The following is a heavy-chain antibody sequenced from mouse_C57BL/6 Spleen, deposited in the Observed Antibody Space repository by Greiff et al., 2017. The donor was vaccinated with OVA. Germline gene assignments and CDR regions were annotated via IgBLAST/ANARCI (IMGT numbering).Heavy chain of an antibody. CDR2: INYDGSST. D-gene: IGHD1-1*01. CDR3: ARAPYYGSPNWYFDV. Sequence: EVKLVESEGGLVQPGSSMKLSCTASGFTFSDYYMAWVRQVPEKGLEWVANINYDGSSTYYLDSLKSRFIISRDNAKNILYLQMSSLKSEDTATYYCARAPYYGSPNWYFDVWGTGTTVTVSS. CDR1: GFTFSDYY. V-gene: IGHV5-16*01. J-gene: IGHJ1*03.